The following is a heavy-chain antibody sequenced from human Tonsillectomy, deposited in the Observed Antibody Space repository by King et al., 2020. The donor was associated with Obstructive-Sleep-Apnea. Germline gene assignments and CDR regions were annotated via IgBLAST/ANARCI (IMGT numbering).Heavy chain of an antibody. CDR2: IYYSGST. CDR3: ARVMNRNNDLDY. V-gene: IGHV4-30-4*07. Sequence: LQLQESGPGLVKPSQTLSLTCAVSGGSISSGVYSWSWIRQPPGKGLEWIGYIYYSGSTSYNPSLKSRVTISVDTSKNQFSLKLSSVTAADTAVYYCARVMNRNNDLDYWGQGTLVTVSS. J-gene: IGHJ4*02. CDR1: GGSISSGVYS. D-gene: IGHD3-3*01.